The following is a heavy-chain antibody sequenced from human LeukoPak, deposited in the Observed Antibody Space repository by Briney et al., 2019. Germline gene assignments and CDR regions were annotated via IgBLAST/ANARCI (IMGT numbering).Heavy chain of an antibody. CDR3: ASLGASYDDSSGYDFGY. CDR2: IYYSGST. D-gene: IGHD3-22*01. Sequence: SETLSLTCTVSGGSISSSSYYWGWIRQPPGKGLEWIGSIYYSGSTYYNPSLKSRVTISVDTSKNQFSLKLSSVTAADTAVHYCASLGASYDDSSGYDFGYWGQGTLVTVSS. CDR1: GGSISSSSYY. V-gene: IGHV4-39*07. J-gene: IGHJ4*02.